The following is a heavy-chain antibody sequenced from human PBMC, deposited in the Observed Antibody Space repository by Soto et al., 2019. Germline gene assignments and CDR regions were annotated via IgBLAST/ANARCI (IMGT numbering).Heavy chain of an antibody. J-gene: IGHJ4*02. CDR3: AKDTYHPITTIVVVTYYFDY. CDR2: ISWNSGRI. CDR1: GFTFDDYA. D-gene: IGHD3-22*01. Sequence: GGSLRLSCAASGFTFDDYAMYWVRQVPGKGLEWVSGISWNSGRIGYADSVKGRFTISRDNSKNTLYLQMNSLRAEDTAVYYCAKDTYHPITTIVVVTYYFDYWGQGTLVTVSS. V-gene: IGHV3-9*01.